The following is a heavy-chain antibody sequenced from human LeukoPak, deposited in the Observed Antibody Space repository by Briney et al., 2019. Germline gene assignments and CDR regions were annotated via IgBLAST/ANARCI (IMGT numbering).Heavy chain of an antibody. D-gene: IGHD4-17*01. CDR2: ISGSTSTI. Sequence: GGSLRLSCAASGFTFSSSSISWVRQAPGKGLEWVSYISGSTSTIKYADSVMGRFTISRDNAKNSLYLQMNSLRDEDTAVYYCARDLYGDYSFDYWGQGTLVTVSS. CDR3: ARDLYGDYSFDY. V-gene: IGHV3-48*02. J-gene: IGHJ4*02. CDR1: GFTFSSSS.